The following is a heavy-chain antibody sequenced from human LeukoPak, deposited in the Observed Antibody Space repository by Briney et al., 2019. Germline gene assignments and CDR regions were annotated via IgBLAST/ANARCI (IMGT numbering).Heavy chain of an antibody. D-gene: IGHD2-15*01. J-gene: IGHJ6*03. V-gene: IGHV4-4*07. CDR2: IYTSGST. CDR3: ARARTYSSYYYYMDV. CDR1: GGSISSYY. Sequence: SETLSLTCTVSGGSISSYYWSWIRQPAGKGLEWIGRIYTSGSTNYNPSLKGRVTMSVDTSKNQFSLKLSSVTAADTAVYYCARARTYSSYYYYMDVWGKGTTVTVSS.